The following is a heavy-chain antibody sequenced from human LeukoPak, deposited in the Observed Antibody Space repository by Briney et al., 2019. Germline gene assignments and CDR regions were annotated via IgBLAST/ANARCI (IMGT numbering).Heavy chain of an antibody. Sequence: SETLSLTCAVYGGSFSGYYWSWIRQPPGKGLEWIGEINHSGSTNYNPSLKSRVTISVATSKNQFSLKLSSVTAADTAVYYCARITGSGWYDAFDIWGQGTMVTVSS. CDR3: ARITGSGWYDAFDI. D-gene: IGHD6-19*01. J-gene: IGHJ3*02. CDR1: GGSFSGYY. CDR2: INHSGST. V-gene: IGHV4-34*01.